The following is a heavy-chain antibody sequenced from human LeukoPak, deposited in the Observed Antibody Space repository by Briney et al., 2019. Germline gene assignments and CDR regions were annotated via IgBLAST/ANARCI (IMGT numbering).Heavy chain of an antibody. CDR1: GGSISSYY. CDR2: IYTSGST. Sequence: SETLSLTCTVSGGSISSYYWSWIRQPAGKGLEWIGRIYTSGSTNYNPSLKSRVTMSVDTSKNQFSLKLSPVTAADTAVYYCARETLRAYYYYYGMDVWGQGTTVIVSS. J-gene: IGHJ6*02. V-gene: IGHV4-4*07. CDR3: ARETLRAYYYYYGMDV. D-gene: IGHD3-16*01.